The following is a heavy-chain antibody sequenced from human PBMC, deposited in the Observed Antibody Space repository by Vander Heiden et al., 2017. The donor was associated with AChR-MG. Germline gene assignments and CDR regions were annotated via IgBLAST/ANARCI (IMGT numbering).Heavy chain of an antibody. Sequence: EVQRLESGGGLVQPGASLGLSCAACGFPFSSYAMRWLRQAPGKVLEWVSAISGSGGSTYYADAVKGRFTISRDNSKNTLYLQMTSMRAEDTAVYYFAQWAVTTWGFDYWGQGTLVTVSS. CDR3: AQWAVTTWGFDY. CDR1: GFPFSSYA. J-gene: IGHJ4*02. D-gene: IGHD4-17*01. V-gene: IGHV3-23*01. CDR2: ISGSGGST.